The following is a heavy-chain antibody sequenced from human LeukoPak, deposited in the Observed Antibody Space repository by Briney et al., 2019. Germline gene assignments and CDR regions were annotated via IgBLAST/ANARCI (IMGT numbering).Heavy chain of an antibody. D-gene: IGHD3-9*01. CDR2: IYTSGST. V-gene: IGHV4-61*02. Sequence: PSETLSLTCTFSGGSISRGSYYWSWIRQPAGKGLEWIGRIYTSGSTNYNPSLKSRVTISVDTSKNQFSLKLSSVTAADTAVYYCATELYYDILTGYVDDYWGQGTLVTVSS. CDR1: GGSISRGSYY. CDR3: ATELYYDILTGYVDDY. J-gene: IGHJ4*02.